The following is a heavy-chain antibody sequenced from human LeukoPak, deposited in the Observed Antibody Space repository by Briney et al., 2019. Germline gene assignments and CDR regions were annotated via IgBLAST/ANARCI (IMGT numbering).Heavy chain of an antibody. D-gene: IGHD2-2*01. CDR1: GGSISSYY. J-gene: IGHJ5*02. V-gene: IGHV4-4*07. CDR2: IYTSGST. CDR3: ARDLKELGYCSSTSCLSNWFDP. Sequence: SETLSLXCTVSGGSISSYYWSWIRQPAGKGLEWIGRIYTSGSTNYNPSLKSRVTMSVDTSKNQFSLKLSSVTAADTAVYYCARDLKELGYCSSTSCLSNWFDPWGQGTLVTVSS.